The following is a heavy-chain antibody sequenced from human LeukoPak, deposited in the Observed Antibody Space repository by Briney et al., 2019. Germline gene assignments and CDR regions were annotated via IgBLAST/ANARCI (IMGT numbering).Heavy chain of an antibody. V-gene: IGHV4-34*01. D-gene: IGHD1-26*01. Sequence: SETLSLTCAVYGGSFSGYYWSWIRQPPGKGLEWIGEINHSGSTNYNPSLKSRVTISVDTSKNQFSLKLSSVTAADTAVYYCARGASRGATQDYWGQGTQVTVSS. CDR3: ARGASRGATQDY. CDR2: INHSGST. CDR1: GGSFSGYY. J-gene: IGHJ4*02.